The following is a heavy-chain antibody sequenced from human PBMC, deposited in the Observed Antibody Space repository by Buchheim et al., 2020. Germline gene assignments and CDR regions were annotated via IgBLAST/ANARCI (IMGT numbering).Heavy chain of an antibody. CDR1: GFTFSSYE. CDR3: ARDTIFGVVTTTIEYYYYGMDV. J-gene: IGHJ6*02. D-gene: IGHD3-3*01. CDR2: ISSSGSTI. Sequence: EVQLVESGGGLVQPGGSLRPSCAASGFTFSSYEMNWVRQAPGKGLEWVSYISSSGSTIYYADSVKGRFTISRDNAKNSLYLQMNSLRAEDTAVYYCARDTIFGVVTTTIEYYYYGMDVWGQGTT. V-gene: IGHV3-48*03.